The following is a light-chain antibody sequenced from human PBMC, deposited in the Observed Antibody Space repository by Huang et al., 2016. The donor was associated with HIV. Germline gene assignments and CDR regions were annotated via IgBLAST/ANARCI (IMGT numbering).Light chain of an antibody. J-gene: IGKJ1*01. CDR2: ATD. CDR3: QQGYTTSWT. Sequence: DIQMTQSPSSLSASVGDRVTITCRASQSITTYLIWYQQKPGKAPTLLIYATDSLQRGVPSRFSGRGSGTEFTLTISSLQPDDFATYYCQQGYTTSWTFGPGTKVE. CDR1: QSITTY. V-gene: IGKV1-39*01.